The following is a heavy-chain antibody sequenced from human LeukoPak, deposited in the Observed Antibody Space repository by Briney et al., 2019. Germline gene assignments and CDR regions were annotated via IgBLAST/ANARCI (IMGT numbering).Heavy chain of an antibody. CDR2: ICGTGSST. CDR1: GFTFSTYT. V-gene: IGHV3-23*01. D-gene: IGHD2-15*01. J-gene: IGHJ4*02. CDR3: AKGTGGSCYSGIGY. Sequence: GGSLRLSCAASGFTFSTYTMSWVRQAPEKGVEWVSSICGTGSSTYYADSVRGRFTISRDNSKNTLYLHMNTLRAEDTAIYYCAKGTGGSCYSGIGYWGQGTLVPVSS.